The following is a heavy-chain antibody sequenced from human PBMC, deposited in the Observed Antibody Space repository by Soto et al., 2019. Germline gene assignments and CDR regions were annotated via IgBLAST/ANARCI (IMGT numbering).Heavy chain of an antibody. V-gene: IGHV5-51*01. J-gene: IGHJ6*01. CDR3: AAWIFYYGMDV. CDR2: IYPGDSDT. CDR1: GYTFTNYW. D-gene: IGHD1-1*01. Sequence: GESLKISCQGSGYTFTNYWIGWVRQMPGKGLEWMGIIYPGDSDTKYNPSFQGQVTISADKSIATTYLPWTSLKASDPAIYYCAAWIFYYGMDVWGQGTTVTVSS.